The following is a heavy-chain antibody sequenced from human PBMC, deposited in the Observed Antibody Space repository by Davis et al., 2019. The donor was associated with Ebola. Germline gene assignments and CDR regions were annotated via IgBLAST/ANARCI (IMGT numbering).Heavy chain of an antibody. CDR2: ISSSSSYI. D-gene: IGHD3-10*01. J-gene: IGHJ6*04. V-gene: IGHV3-21*04. CDR1: GFTFSSYS. Sequence: GESLKISCAASGFTFSSYSMNWVRQAPGKGLEWVSSISSSSSYIYYADSVKGRFTISRDNAKNSLYLQMNSLRTEDTALYYCARHESGVPYYLGMDVWGKGTTVTVSS. CDR3: ARHESGVPYYLGMDV.